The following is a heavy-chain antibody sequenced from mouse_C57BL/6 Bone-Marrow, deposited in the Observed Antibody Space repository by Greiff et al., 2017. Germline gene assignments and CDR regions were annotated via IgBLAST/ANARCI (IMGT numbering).Heavy chain of an antibody. Sequence: QVQLQQPGAELARPGASVKMSCKASGYTFTSYTMHWVKQRPGQGLEWIGYINPSSGYTKYNQKFKDKATLTADKSSSTAYMQLSSLTSEDSAVYYSAITTVVAFDYWGQGTTLTVSS. V-gene: IGHV1-4*01. J-gene: IGHJ2*01. CDR1: GYTFTSYT. D-gene: IGHD1-1*01. CDR2: INPSSGYT. CDR3: AITTVVAFDY.